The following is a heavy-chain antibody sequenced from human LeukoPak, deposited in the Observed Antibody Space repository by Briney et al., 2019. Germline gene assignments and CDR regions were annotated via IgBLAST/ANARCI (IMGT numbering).Heavy chain of an antibody. Sequence: PSETLSLTCAVYGGSFSGYYWSWIRHPPGKGLEWIGEINHSGSTNYNPSLKSRVTISVDTSKNQFSLKLSSVTAADTAVYYCARGYLMKQLGLFDYWGQGTLVTVSS. CDR2: INHSGST. J-gene: IGHJ4*02. D-gene: IGHD6-13*01. CDR3: ARGYLMKQLGLFDY. V-gene: IGHV4-34*01. CDR1: GGSFSGYY.